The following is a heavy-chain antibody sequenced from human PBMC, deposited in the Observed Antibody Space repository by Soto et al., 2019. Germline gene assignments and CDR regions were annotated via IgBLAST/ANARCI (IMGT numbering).Heavy chain of an antibody. CDR1: GFTFGTYG. V-gene: IGHV3-33*01. CDR3: ARNLLVRATFGYGGFDI. Sequence: QPGGSLRLSCAASGFTFGTYGMHWVRQAPGKGLEWVALIWYDGSNKYYTDSVRGRFTISRDNSKNTLYLQMNSLRAEDTAVYYCARNLLVRATFGYGGFDIWGQGTMVTVSS. CDR2: IWYDGSNK. J-gene: IGHJ3*02. D-gene: IGHD1-26*01.